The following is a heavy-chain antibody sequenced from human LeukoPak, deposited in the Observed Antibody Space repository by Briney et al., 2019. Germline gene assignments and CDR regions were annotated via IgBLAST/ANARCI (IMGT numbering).Heavy chain of an antibody. CDR2: IWYDGSNK. J-gene: IGHJ6*02. CDR1: GFTFSNYG. V-gene: IGHV3-33*08. CDR3: AREPQAAVGGYYYYYGMDV. Sequence: GGSLRLSCAASGFTFSNYGMHWVRQAPGKGLEWVAVIWYDGSNKYYADSVKGRFTISRDNSKNTLYLQMNSLRAEDTAVYYCAREPQAAVGGYYYYYGMDVWGQGTTVSVSS. D-gene: IGHD6-13*01.